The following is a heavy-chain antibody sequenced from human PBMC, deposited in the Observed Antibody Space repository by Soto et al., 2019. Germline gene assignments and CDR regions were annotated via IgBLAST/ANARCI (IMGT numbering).Heavy chain of an antibody. CDR2: IYYSGST. V-gene: IGHV4-59*12. J-gene: IGHJ4*02. CDR3: ARSGYSYGPNPLLY. Sequence: SETLSLTCSVSWGSISSYDCSWIRQPPGKGLEWIGYIYYSGSTKYNPSLKSRVTISVDTSKNQFSLKLSSVTAADTAVYYCARSGYSYGPNPLLYWGQGTLVTVSS. CDR1: WGSISSYD. D-gene: IGHD5-18*01.